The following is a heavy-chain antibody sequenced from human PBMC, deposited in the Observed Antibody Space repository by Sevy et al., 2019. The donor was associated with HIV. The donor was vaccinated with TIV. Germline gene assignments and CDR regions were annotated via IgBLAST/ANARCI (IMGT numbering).Heavy chain of an antibody. V-gene: IGHV3-30*02. CDR1: GFPFSSYA. J-gene: IGHJ3*02. D-gene: IGHD3-22*01. Sequence: GALRLSCTASGFPFSSYAIHWIRQAPGKGLEWVAYIQSVGGNQSYGDSVKGRFTISRDNSKNTVYLQMNSLRVEDMAVYYCAKNPYDNNAFDIWGQGTMVTVSS. CDR3: AKNPYDNNAFDI. CDR2: IQSVGGNQ.